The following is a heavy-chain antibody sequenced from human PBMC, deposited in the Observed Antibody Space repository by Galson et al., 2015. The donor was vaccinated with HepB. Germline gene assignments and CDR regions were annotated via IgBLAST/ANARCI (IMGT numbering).Heavy chain of an antibody. J-gene: IGHJ6*03. CDR3: AKSYYDFWSGLGVGFYYYYMDV. CDR2: ISYDGSNK. D-gene: IGHD3-3*01. CDR1: GFTFSSYG. V-gene: IGHV3-30*18. Sequence: SLRLSCAASGFTFSSYGMHWVRQAPGKGLEWVAVISYDGSNKYYADSVKGRFTISRDNSKNTLYLQVISLRAEDTAVYYCAKSYYDFWSGLGVGFYYYYMDVWGKGTTVTVSS.